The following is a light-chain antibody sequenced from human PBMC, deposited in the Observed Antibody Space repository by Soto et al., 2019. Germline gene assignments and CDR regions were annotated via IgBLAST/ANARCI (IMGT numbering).Light chain of an antibody. J-gene: IGKJ2*01. CDR3: QQYGSSHQSPLYT. V-gene: IGKV3-20*01. CDR2: GAS. CDR1: QSVSSSY. Sequence: EIVLTQSPGTLSLSPGERATLSCRASQSVSSSYLAWYQQKPGQAPRLLIYGASSRATGIPDRFSGSGSGTDFTLTISRLEPEDFAVYYCQQYGSSHQSPLYTFGQGTKLEIK.